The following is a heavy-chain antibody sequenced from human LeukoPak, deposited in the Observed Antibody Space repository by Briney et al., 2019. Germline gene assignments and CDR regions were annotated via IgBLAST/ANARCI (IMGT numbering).Heavy chain of an antibody. J-gene: IGHJ5*02. CDR2: IRYDGSNK. V-gene: IGHV3-30*02. D-gene: IGHD1-26*01. Sequence: GGSLRLSCAASGFTFSSYGMHWVRQAPGKGLEWVAFIRYDGSNKYYADSVKGRFTISRDNSKNTLYLQMDSLRAEDTAVYYCARESSRAGDWFDPWGQGTLVTVSS. CDR3: ARESSRAGDWFDP. CDR1: GFTFSSYG.